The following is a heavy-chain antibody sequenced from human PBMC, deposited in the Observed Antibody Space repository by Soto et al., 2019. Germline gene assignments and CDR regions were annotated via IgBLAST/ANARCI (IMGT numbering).Heavy chain of an antibody. Sequence: EVQLVETGGGLIQPGGSLRLSCAASGFTVSSNYMSWVRQAPGKGLEWISVLHSGGGTYYADSVKGRFTISRDNSKNTLYLQMNSLRAEDTAVYYCAREGNYNSGDYWGQGTLVTVSS. J-gene: IGHJ4*02. CDR3: AREGNYNSGDY. CDR2: LHSGGGT. V-gene: IGHV3-53*02. CDR1: GFTVSSNY. D-gene: IGHD1-1*01.